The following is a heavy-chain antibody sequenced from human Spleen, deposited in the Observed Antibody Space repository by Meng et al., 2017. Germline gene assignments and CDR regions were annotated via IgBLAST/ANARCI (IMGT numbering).Heavy chain of an antibody. D-gene: IGHD5-12*01. CDR3: ARHGYSGYDLAFDI. Sequence: GESLKISCAASGFTFSSYEMNWVRQAPGKGLEWVSYIISSGSGINYADSVKGRFTISSDNAKNSLYLQMNSLRAEDTAVYYCARHGYSGYDLAFDIWGQGTMVTVSS. CDR1: GFTFSSYE. V-gene: IGHV3-48*03. CDR2: IISSGSGI. J-gene: IGHJ3*02.